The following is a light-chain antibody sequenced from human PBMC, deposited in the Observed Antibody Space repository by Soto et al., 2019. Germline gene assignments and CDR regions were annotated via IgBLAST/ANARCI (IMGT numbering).Light chain of an antibody. J-gene: IGKJ1*01. V-gene: IGKV3-20*01. CDR2: GAS. CDR1: QSVSSSY. Sequence: EIVLTQSPGTLSLSPGERATLSCRASQSVSSSYLAWYQQKPGQAPRLLIYGASSRATAIPDRFSGSGSGTDFTLTISRLEPEDFAVYYCQQYGSYWTFGQGTKVEIK. CDR3: QQYGSYWT.